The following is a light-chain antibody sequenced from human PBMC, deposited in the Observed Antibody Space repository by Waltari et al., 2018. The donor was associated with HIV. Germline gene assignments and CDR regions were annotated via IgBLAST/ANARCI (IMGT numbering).Light chain of an antibody. CDR1: SSNIGDGYD. CDR3: QSYDSSLSGYV. Sequence: QSVLTQPPSVSGAPGQRVTNSCTGSSSNIGDGYDVHWYQQLPGTAPKLLIYGNTNRPSGVPDRFSGSKSGTSASLAITGLLVEDEADYYCQSYDSSLSGYVFGTGTKVTVL. CDR2: GNT. V-gene: IGLV1-40*01. J-gene: IGLJ1*01.